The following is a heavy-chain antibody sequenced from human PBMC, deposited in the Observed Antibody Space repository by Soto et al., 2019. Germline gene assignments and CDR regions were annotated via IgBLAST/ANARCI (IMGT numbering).Heavy chain of an antibody. V-gene: IGHV1-24*01. Sequence: ASVKVSCEVSGYTLTELSMHWVRQAPGKGLEWMGGFDPEDGETIYAQKFQGRVTMTEDTSTDTAYMELSSLRSEDTAVYYCATLAAAAYWYFDYWGQGTLVTVSS. CDR3: ATLAAAAYWYFDY. CDR1: GYTLTELS. J-gene: IGHJ4*02. CDR2: FDPEDGET. D-gene: IGHD6-13*01.